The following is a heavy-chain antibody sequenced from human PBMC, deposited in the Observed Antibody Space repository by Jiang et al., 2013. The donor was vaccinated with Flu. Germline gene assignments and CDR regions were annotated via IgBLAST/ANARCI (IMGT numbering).Heavy chain of an antibody. CDR1: GGSFNSDSYY. Sequence: GSGLVKPSETLSLTCTVSGGSFNSDSYYWGWIRQPPGKALEWIGGIYHTGSSYSRPSLKSRVTIFVDTSKNQFSLKVTSVTAADTAVYYCARAQKYSGFELPYFDYWGQEAWSPSP. D-gene: IGHD1-26*01. J-gene: IGHJ4*01. CDR3: ARAQKYSGFELPYFDY. V-gene: IGHV4-39*07. CDR2: IYHTGSS.